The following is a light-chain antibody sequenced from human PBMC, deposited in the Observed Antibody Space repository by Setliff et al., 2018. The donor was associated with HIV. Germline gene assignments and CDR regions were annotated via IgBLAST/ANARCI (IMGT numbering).Light chain of an antibody. Sequence: QSVLTQPASVSGSPGQSITISCTGTSSDVGGYNYVSWYQQHPGKAPKLMIYDVSKRPSGVSNRFSGSKSGNTASLTISGLQAEDEADYYCSSYTSSSTVVFGGGTK. CDR3: SSYTSSSTVV. J-gene: IGLJ2*01. CDR1: SSDVGGYNY. V-gene: IGLV2-14*01. CDR2: DVS.